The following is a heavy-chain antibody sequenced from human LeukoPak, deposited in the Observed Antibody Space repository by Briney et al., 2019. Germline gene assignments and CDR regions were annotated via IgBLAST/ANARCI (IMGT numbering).Heavy chain of an antibody. J-gene: IGHJ6*02. CDR3: ARVYSNSPEYGMDV. CDR2: IFYDGSNK. CDR1: GFTFSSYG. V-gene: IGHV3-33*01. Sequence: GGSLRLSCAACGFTFSSYGMHWVRQAPGKGLEWVTVIFYDGSNKYYANSVKGRFSISRDNSKNTLYLQMNSLRAEDTAVYYCARVYSNSPEYGMDVWGQGTTVTVS. D-gene: IGHD4-11*01.